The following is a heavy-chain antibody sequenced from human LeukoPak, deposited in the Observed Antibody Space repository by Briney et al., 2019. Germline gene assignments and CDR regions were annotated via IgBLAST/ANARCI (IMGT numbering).Heavy chain of an antibody. D-gene: IGHD4-11*01. Sequence: SETLSLTCTVSGGSISSYYWSWIRQPPGKGLEWIGYIYYSGSTYYNPSLKSRVTISVDTSKNQFSLKLSSVTAADTAVYYCARDLRMLYSNQFDPWGQGTLVTVSS. CDR1: GGSISSYY. V-gene: IGHV4-59*12. J-gene: IGHJ5*02. CDR2: IYYSGST. CDR3: ARDLRMLYSNQFDP.